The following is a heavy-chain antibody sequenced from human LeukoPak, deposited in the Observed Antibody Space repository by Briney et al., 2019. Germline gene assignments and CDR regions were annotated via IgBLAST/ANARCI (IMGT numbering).Heavy chain of an antibody. Sequence: SQTLSLTCAVYGGSFSGYYWSWIRRPPGKGLEWIGEINHSGSTNYNPSLKSRVTISVDTSKNQFSLKLSSVTAADTAVYYCARGLWSSSSWFGYWGQGTLVTVSS. CDR2: INHSGST. CDR1: GGSFSGYY. J-gene: IGHJ4*02. V-gene: IGHV4-34*01. D-gene: IGHD6-13*01. CDR3: ARGLWSSSSWFGY.